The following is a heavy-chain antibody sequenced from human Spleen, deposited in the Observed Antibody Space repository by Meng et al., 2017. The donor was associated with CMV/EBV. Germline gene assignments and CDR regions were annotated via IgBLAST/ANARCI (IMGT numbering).Heavy chain of an antibody. D-gene: IGHD3-3*01. Sequence: ASVKVSCKASGYTFTGYYMHWVRQAPGQGLEWMGWISAYNGNTNYAQKLQGRVTMTTDTSTTTAYMELRSLRSDDTAVYYCARLRFLEWLPHYYGMDVWGQGTTVTVSS. J-gene: IGHJ6*02. CDR2: ISAYNGNT. CDR3: ARLRFLEWLPHYYGMDV. V-gene: IGHV1-18*04. CDR1: GYTFTGYY.